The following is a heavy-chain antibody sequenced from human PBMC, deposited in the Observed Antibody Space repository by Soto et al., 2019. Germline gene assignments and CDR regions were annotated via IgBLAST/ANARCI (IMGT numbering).Heavy chain of an antibody. D-gene: IGHD4-17*01. CDR1: GYTFTSYD. V-gene: IGHV1-8*01. J-gene: IGHJ5*02. Sequence: QVQLVQSGAEVKKPGASVKVSCKASGYTFTSYDINWVRQATGQGLEWMGWMNPNSGNTGYAQKFQGRVTMTRTTPRSTAYMELSSLRSEDTAVYYCATGDYVFYWFDPWGQGTLVTVSS. CDR3: ATGDYVFYWFDP. CDR2: MNPNSGNT.